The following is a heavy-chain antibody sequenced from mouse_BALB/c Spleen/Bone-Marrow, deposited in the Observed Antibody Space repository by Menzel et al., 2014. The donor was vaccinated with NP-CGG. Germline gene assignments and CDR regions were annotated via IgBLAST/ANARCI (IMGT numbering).Heavy chain of an antibody. Sequence: VKLMESGAELVRPGTSVKVSCKASGYAFTNYLIEWVKQRPGQGLEWIGVINPGSGGTNYNEKFKVKATLTADKSSSIAYMQLSSLTSDDSAVYYCTRYYGSSHWYFDVWGAGTTVTVSS. CDR3: TRYYGSSHWYFDV. CDR2: INPGSGGT. CDR1: GYAFTNYL. J-gene: IGHJ1*01. V-gene: IGHV1-54*01. D-gene: IGHD1-1*01.